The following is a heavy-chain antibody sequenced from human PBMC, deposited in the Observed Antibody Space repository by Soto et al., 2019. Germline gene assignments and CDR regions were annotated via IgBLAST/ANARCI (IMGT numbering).Heavy chain of an antibody. V-gene: IGHV3-9*01. CDR1: GFTFDDYA. CDR2: ISWNSGSI. J-gene: IGHJ5*02. CDR3: AKSPTTVVAAGWFDP. Sequence: EVQLVESGGGLVQPGRSLRLSCAASGFTFDDYAMHWVRQAPGKGLEWVSGISWNSGSIGYADSVKGRFTISRDNAKNSLYLQMNGLRAEDTALYYCAKSPTTVVAAGWFDPWGQGTLVTVSS. D-gene: IGHD2-15*01.